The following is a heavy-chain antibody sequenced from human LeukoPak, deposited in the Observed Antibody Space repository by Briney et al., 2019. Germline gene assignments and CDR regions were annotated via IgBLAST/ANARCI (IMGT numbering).Heavy chain of an antibody. D-gene: IGHD6-19*01. J-gene: IGHJ4*02. Sequence: GRSLRLSCAASGFTFSSHAMHWVRQAPGKGLEWVAVISYDGSNKYYADSVKGRFTISRDNSKNTLYLQMNSLRAEDTAVYYCARDSSPEQWLFYFDYWGQGTLVTVSS. CDR3: ARDSSPEQWLFYFDY. V-gene: IGHV3-30*04. CDR2: ISYDGSNK. CDR1: GFTFSSHA.